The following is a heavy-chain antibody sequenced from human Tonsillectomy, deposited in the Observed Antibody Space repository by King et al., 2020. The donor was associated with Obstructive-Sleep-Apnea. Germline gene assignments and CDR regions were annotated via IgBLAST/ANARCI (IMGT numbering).Heavy chain of an antibody. J-gene: IGHJ3*02. CDR3: ARDPAYYYGSGTPSVGFDI. Sequence: VPLQESGPGLVKPSQSLSLICTVSGGSISSGGYYWSWIRQNPGTGLEWIGYIYYSGSAYYNPSLKSRVTISVDTSKNQFSLKLSSVTAADTAVYYCARDPAYYYGSGTPSVGFDIWGQGTLVIVSS. D-gene: IGHD3-10*01. CDR1: GGSISSGGYY. V-gene: IGHV4-31*03. CDR2: IYYSGSA.